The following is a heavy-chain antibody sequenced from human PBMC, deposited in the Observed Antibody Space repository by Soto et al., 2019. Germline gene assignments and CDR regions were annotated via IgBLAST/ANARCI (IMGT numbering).Heavy chain of an antibody. CDR2: ISSSSSYI. D-gene: IGHD6-19*01. Sequence: EVQLVESGGGLVKPGGSLRLSCAASGFTFSSYSMNWVRQAPGKGLEWVSSISSSSSYIYYADSVKGRFTISRDNAKNSLYLQMNSLRAEDTAVYYCARDFATYSSGWYLDYWGQGTLVTVSS. V-gene: IGHV3-21*01. CDR1: GFTFSSYS. CDR3: ARDFATYSSGWYLDY. J-gene: IGHJ4*02.